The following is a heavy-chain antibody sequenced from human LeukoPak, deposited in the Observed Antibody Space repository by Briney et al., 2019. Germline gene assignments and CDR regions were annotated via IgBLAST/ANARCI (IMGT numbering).Heavy chain of an antibody. CDR3: ARDIASVRMDV. V-gene: IGHV3-33*01. CDR2: IWYDGSNQ. Sequence: GGSLRLSCAASGFTFRNHGMHWVRQAPGKGLEWVAVIWYDGSNQYYADTVKGRFTISRDNSKNMLYLQMASLRAEDTAVYYCARDIASVRMDVWGQGTTVTVSS. CDR1: GFTFRNHG. J-gene: IGHJ6*02. D-gene: IGHD2-15*01.